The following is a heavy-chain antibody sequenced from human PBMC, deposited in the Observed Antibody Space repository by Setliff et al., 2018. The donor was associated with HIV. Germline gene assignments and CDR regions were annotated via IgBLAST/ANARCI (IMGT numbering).Heavy chain of an antibody. CDR3: AREDYYDSSGDAFDI. CDR2: IYHSGST. J-gene: IGHJ3*02. CDR1: NYSINSGYY. D-gene: IGHD3-22*01. V-gene: IGHV4-38-2*02. Sequence: SETLSLTCAVSNYSINSGYYWGWIRQPPGKGLEWIGSIYHSGSTYYNPSLKSRVTISVDTSKNQVSLRLTSVTAADTAVYYCAREDYYDSSGDAFDIWGQGTKVTVSS.